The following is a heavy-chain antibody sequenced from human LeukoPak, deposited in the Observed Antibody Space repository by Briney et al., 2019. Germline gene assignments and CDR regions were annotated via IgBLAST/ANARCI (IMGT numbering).Heavy chain of an antibody. Sequence: SETLSLTCTVSGGSISSSVYFWGWIRQPPGNGLEWIGSIYYSGSTYQNPSLRSRLTAPVDTSRNQFSLRLRSVTAADTAMYYCARHKVGSATVPAASFDYWGQGILVTVSS. CDR2: IYYSGST. D-gene: IGHD2-2*01. CDR3: ARHKVGSATVPAASFDY. V-gene: IGHV4-39*01. J-gene: IGHJ4*02. CDR1: GGSISSSVYF.